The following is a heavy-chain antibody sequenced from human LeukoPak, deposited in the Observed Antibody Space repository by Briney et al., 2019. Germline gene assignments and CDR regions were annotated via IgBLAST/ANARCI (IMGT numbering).Heavy chain of an antibody. V-gene: IGHV3-23*01. CDR1: GFTFSSSA. CDR2: ISGSGGST. CDR3: ARDERSIQFNF. D-gene: IGHD5-24*01. J-gene: IGHJ4*02. Sequence: GGSLRLSCAASGFTFSSSAMSWVRRAPGKGLEWVSAISGSGGSTYYADSVKGRFTISRDNSKNTMYLHMNSLRAEDTALYFCARDERSIQFNFWGQGTLVTVSS.